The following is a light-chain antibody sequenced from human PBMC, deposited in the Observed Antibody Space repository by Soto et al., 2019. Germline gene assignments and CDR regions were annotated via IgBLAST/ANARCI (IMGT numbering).Light chain of an antibody. Sequence: EIVMTQSPATLSVSPGERATLSCRASQSVSSNLAWYQQKPGQAPRLLIYDASTRATGISARFSGSGSGTEFALTISSLQSEDFAVYYCQQRFTWPPFTFGPGTKVDF. V-gene: IGKV3-15*01. CDR3: QQRFTWPPFT. CDR2: DAS. CDR1: QSVSSN. J-gene: IGKJ3*01.